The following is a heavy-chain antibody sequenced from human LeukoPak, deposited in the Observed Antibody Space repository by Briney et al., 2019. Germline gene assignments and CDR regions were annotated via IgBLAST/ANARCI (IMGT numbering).Heavy chain of an antibody. D-gene: IGHD2-2*01. Sequence: ASVKVSCKASGYTFTGYYMHWVRQAPGQGLEWMGWINPNSGGTNYAQKFQGRVTMTRDTSISTAYMELSRLRSDDTAVYYCARSKSTKTSRNDAFNIWGKGTM. CDR2: INPNSGGT. J-gene: IGHJ3*02. CDR1: GYTFTGYY. CDR3: ARSKSTKTSRNDAFNI. V-gene: IGHV1-2*02.